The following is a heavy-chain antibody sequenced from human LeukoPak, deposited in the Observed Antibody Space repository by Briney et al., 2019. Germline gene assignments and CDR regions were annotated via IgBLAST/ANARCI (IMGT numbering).Heavy chain of an antibody. Sequence: ASVTVSFKASGYTFTVYYMHWVRQAPGQGLEWMGWINPNSGGTNYAQKFQGRVTITRDTSISTAYMELSRLRSDDTAVYYCARDHVTMVRGVVSRRGEGLHNWFDHWGQGTLVTVSS. CDR2: INPNSGGT. V-gene: IGHV1-2*02. CDR1: GYTFTVYY. CDR3: ARDHVTMVRGVVSRRGEGLHNWFDH. J-gene: IGHJ5*02. D-gene: IGHD3-10*01.